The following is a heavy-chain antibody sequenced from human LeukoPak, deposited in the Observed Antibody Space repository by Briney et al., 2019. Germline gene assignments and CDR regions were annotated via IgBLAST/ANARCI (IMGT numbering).Heavy chain of an antibody. CDR1: GFTFSSYS. CDR3: ARGRIAAAGMHY. D-gene: IGHD6-13*01. Sequence: PGGSLRLSCAASGFTFSSYSMNWVRQAPGKGLEWVSSISSSSSYIYYADSVKGRFTISRDNAKNSLYLQMNSLRAEDTAVYYCARGRIAAAGMHYWGQGTLVTVSS. CDR2: ISSSSSYI. V-gene: IGHV3-21*01. J-gene: IGHJ4*02.